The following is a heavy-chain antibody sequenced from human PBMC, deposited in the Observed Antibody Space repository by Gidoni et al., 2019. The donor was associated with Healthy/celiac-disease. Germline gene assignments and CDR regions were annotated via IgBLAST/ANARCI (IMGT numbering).Heavy chain of an antibody. CDR3: ANQPIAVAGRGYYNFDY. J-gene: IGHJ4*02. CDR2: ISYDGSNK. V-gene: IGHV3-30*18. CDR1: VFTFSSFG. D-gene: IGHD6-19*01. Sequence: QVQLVASGGGVVQPGRSLRLSCAASVFTFSSFGMHWVRQAPGKGLEWVAVISYDGSNKDYADSGKGRFTISRDNSKNTLYLQMNSLRAEDTAVYYCANQPIAVAGRGYYNFDYWGQGTLVTVSS.